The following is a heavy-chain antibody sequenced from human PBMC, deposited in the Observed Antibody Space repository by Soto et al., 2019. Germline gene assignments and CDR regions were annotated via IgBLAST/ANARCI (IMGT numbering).Heavy chain of an antibody. V-gene: IGHV3-30-3*01. CDR1: GFTFSSYA. Sequence: GGSLRLSCAASGFTFSSYAMHWVRQAPGKGLVWVVVISYDGSNKYYADSVKGRFTISRDNSKNTLYLQMNSLRAEDTSVYYCARGADYRNAYYYGMDVWGQGTTVTVSS. J-gene: IGHJ6*02. D-gene: IGHD4-17*01. CDR2: ISYDGSNK. CDR3: ARGADYRNAYYYGMDV.